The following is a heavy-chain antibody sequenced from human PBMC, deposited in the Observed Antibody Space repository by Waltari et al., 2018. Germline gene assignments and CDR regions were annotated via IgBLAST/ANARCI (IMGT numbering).Heavy chain of an antibody. CDR2: IYYSGST. V-gene: IGHV4-39*01. D-gene: IGHD1-26*01. CDR1: GGSISSSSYY. CDR3: ARHLMRGSYCYFDY. J-gene: IGHJ4*02. Sequence: QLQLQESGPGLVKPSETLSLTCTVSGGSISSSSYYWGWIRQPPGKGLEWIGSIYYSGSTYDNPSLKSRVTISVDTSKNQFSLKLSSVTAADTAVYYCARHLMRGSYCYFDYWGQGTLVTVSS.